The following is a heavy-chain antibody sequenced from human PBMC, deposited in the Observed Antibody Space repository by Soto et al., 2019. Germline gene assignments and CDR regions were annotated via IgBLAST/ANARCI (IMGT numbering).Heavy chain of an antibody. Sequence: GESLKISCKGSGYSFTSYWIGWVRQMPGKGLEWMGIIYPGDSDTRYSPSFQGQVTISADKSISTAYLQWSSLKASDTAMYYCARLREQWDGSGSYFDYWGQGTLVTVSS. CDR3: ARLREQWDGSGSYFDY. D-gene: IGHD3-10*01. CDR2: IYPGDSDT. CDR1: GYSFTSYW. V-gene: IGHV5-51*01. J-gene: IGHJ4*02.